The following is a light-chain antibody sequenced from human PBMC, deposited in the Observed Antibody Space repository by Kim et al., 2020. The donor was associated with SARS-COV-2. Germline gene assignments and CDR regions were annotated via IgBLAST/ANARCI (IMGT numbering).Light chain of an antibody. CDR3: QQSYSTPLT. J-gene: IGKJ4*01. CDR2: ATS. V-gene: IGKV1-39*01. CDR1: QSISSY. Sequence: DIQMTQSPSSLSASVGDRVTITCRASQSISSYLNWYQQKPGKAPKLLMYATSSLQSGVPSRFSGSGSGTDFTLTISSLQPEDFATYYCQQSYSTPLTFGGGTKLEI.